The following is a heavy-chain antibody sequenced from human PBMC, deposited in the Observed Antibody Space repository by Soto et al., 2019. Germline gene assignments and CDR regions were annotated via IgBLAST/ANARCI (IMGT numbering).Heavy chain of an antibody. V-gene: IGHV6-1*01. CDR3: ARGRVGATKGGKIWFDL. CDR2: TYYRSKWYN. Sequence: PSQTLSLTCAIYGDSVSSNSAAWNWIRQSPSRGLEWLGRTYYRSKWYNDYAVSVKSRITINPDTSKNQFSLQLNSVTPEDTAVYYCARGRVGATKGGKIWFDLWGQGTLVTVSS. J-gene: IGHJ5*02. CDR1: GDSVSSNSAA. D-gene: IGHD1-26*01.